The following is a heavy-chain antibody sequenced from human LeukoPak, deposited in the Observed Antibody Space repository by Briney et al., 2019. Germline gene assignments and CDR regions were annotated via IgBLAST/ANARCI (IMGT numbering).Heavy chain of an antibody. CDR1: GYTFTGYY. CDR3: ARGNSHMITFGGVINY. D-gene: IGHD3-16*01. V-gene: IGHV1-2*06. Sequence: ASVKVSCKASGYTFTGYYMHWVRQAPGQGLEWMGRINPNSGGTNYAQKFQGRVTMTRDTSISTAYMELSRLRSDDTAVYHCARGNSHMITFGGVINYWGQGTLVTVSS. CDR2: INPNSGGT. J-gene: IGHJ4*02.